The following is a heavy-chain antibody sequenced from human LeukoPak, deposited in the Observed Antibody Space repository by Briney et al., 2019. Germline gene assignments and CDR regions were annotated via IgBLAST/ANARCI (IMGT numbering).Heavy chain of an antibody. Sequence: GASVKVSCKASGYTFTDYYMHWVRQAPGQGLEWMGWINPNSGGTSYAQNFQARVTMTRDTSISTAYMEVSRLTSDDAAVFYCARDLMTTIRSPFDYWGQGTLVTVSS. CDR1: GYTFTDYY. CDR2: INPNSGGT. V-gene: IGHV1-2*02. CDR3: ARDLMTTIRSPFDY. J-gene: IGHJ4*02. D-gene: IGHD4-11*01.